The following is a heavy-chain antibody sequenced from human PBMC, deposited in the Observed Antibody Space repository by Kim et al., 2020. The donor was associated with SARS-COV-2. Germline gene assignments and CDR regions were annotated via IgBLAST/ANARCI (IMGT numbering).Heavy chain of an antibody. D-gene: IGHD3-16*01. J-gene: IGHJ4*02. Sequence: ASVKVSCKASGYTFTGYYMHWARQAPGQGLEWMGWINPNTGDTNYAQKFQGRVAMTRDTSITTAYIDLSRLTSDDTAVYYCAAWGGPRQNFLIGLFHYWGQGTLVTVSS. CDR3: AAWGGPRQNFLIGLFHY. CDR1: GYTFTGYY. CDR2: INPNTGDT. V-gene: IGHV1-2*02.